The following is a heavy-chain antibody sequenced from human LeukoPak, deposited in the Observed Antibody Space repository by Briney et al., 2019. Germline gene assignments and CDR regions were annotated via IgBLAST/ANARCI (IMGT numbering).Heavy chain of an antibody. V-gene: IGHV3-30*18. Sequence: GGSLRLSCAASGFTFSSYGMHWVRQAPGKGLEWVAVISYDGSNKYYADSVKGRFTISRDNSKNTLYLQMNSLRAEDTAVYYCAKGVLAVTAVDYWGQGTLVAVSS. J-gene: IGHJ4*02. CDR1: GFTFSSYG. CDR3: AKGVLAVTAVDY. D-gene: IGHD2-21*02. CDR2: ISYDGSNK.